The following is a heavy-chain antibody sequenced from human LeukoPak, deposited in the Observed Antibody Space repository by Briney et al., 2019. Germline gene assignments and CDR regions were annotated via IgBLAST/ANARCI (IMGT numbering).Heavy chain of an antibody. CDR2: IYIGVTT. CDR3: ARGLDSSGGGYYFDY. V-gene: IGHV3-53*01. J-gene: IGHJ4*02. D-gene: IGHD3-10*01. CDR1: GFTFSSYP. Sequence: GGSLRLSCAASGFTFSSYPMTWVRQAAGKGLEWVSVIYIGVTTYYADSVKGRFTISRDNSKNTLYLQMNSLRAEDTAVYYCARGLDSSGGGYYFDYWGQGTLVTVSS.